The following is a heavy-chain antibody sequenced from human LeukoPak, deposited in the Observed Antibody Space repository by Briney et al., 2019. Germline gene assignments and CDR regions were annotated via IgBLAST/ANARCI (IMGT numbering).Heavy chain of an antibody. Sequence: PGGSLRLSCAASGFTFSSYDMHWVRQAPGKGLEWVAVISYDGSNKYYADSVKGRFTISRDNSKNTLYLQMNSLRAEDMAVYYCARALTFYGMDVWGKGTTVTVSS. CDR2: ISYDGSNK. CDR1: GFTFSSYD. J-gene: IGHJ6*04. CDR3: ARALTFYGMDV. D-gene: IGHD2-21*02. V-gene: IGHV3-30*04.